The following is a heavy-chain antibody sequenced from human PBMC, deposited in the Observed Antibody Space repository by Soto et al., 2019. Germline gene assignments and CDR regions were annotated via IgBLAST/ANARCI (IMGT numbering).Heavy chain of an antibody. CDR3: ANQWIQLWPLCD. V-gene: IGHV3-23*01. CDR2: ISGSGGST. J-gene: IGHJ4*02. Sequence: EVQLLESGGGLVQPGGSLRLSCAASGFTFSSYAMSWVRQAPGKGLEWVSAISGSGGSTYYADSVKGRLTISRDNSKNTLYLQMNSLRAEDTAVYYCANQWIQLWPLCDWGQGTLVTVSS. D-gene: IGHD5-18*01. CDR1: GFTFSSYA.